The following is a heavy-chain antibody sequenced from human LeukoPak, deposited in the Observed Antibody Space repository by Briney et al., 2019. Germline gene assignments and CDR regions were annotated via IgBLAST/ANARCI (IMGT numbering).Heavy chain of an antibody. J-gene: IGHJ5*02. D-gene: IGHD4-23*01. CDR2: MNPNSGNT. V-gene: IGHV1-8*01. Sequence: ASVKVSCKASGYTFTTYVINWVRQATGQGLEWMGWMNPNSGNTGYAQKFQGRVTMTRNTSISTAYMELSSLRSEDTAVYYCARDPNKSDGGNSGSAWFDPWGQGTLVTVSS. CDR3: ARDPNKSDGGNSGSAWFDP. CDR1: GYTFTTYV.